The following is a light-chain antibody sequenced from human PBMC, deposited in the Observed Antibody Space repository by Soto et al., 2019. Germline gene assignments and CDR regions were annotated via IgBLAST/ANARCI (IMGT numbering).Light chain of an antibody. CDR1: QDIRTD. J-gene: IGKJ2*01. CDR3: LQDYNYPYT. Sequence: AIQMTQSPSSLSASVGDRVTITCRASQDIRTDVAWYQQKPGKAPKLLIYAASILQSGVSSRFSGSGSGTDFTLTISSLQPEDFATYYCLQDYNYPYTFGQGTKLEIK. CDR2: AAS. V-gene: IGKV1-6*01.